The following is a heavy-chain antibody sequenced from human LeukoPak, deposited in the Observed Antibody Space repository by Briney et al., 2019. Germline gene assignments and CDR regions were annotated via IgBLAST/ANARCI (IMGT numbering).Heavy chain of an antibody. D-gene: IGHD2-2*01. CDR2: IYYSGST. CDR3: ARRHCSSTSCDAAPYFDY. V-gene: IGHV4-39*01. CDR1: GGSISSSSYY. J-gene: IGHJ4*02. Sequence: SETLSLTCTVSGGSISSSSYYWGWIRQPPGKGLEWIGSIYYSGSTYYNPSLKSRVTISVDTSKNQFSLKLSSVTAADTAVYYCARRHCSSTSCDAAPYFDYWGQGTLVTVSS.